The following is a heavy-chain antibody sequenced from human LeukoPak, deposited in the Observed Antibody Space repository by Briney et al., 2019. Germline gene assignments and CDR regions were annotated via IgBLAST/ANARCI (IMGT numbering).Heavy chain of an antibody. CDR3: ARGGAARLHLQN. CDR2: IYHSGSK. J-gene: IGHJ1*01. D-gene: IGHD6-6*01. Sequence: PSQTLSLTCAVSGGSISSGGYSWSWIRQPPGKGLEWIGYIYHSGSKYYNPSLKSRVTISVDTSKNQFSLNLNSVTAADTAVYYCARGGAARLHLQNWGQGTLVTVSS. V-gene: IGHV4-30-2*01. CDR1: GGSISSGGYS.